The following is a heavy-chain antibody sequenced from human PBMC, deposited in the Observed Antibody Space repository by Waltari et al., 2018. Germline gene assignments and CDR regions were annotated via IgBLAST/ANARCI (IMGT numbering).Heavy chain of an antibody. Sequence: VQLVESGGGLVQPGGSLGLPFVTSAFPFRSTWMPWVRQVPGKGLVWVSRINSDGSTTSYADSVKGRFTISRDNAKNTLYLQMNSLRADDTSVYYCARAQLTMARNLDLWGRGTLVTVSS. CDR1: AFPFRSTW. V-gene: IGHV3-74*01. CDR3: ARAQLTMARNLDL. D-gene: IGHD3-10*01. CDR2: INSDGSTT. J-gene: IGHJ2*01.